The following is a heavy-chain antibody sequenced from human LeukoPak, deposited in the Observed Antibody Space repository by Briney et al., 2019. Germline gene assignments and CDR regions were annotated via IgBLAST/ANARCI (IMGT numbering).Heavy chain of an antibody. CDR3: ARVNRGYSSSSVSFDI. D-gene: IGHD6-6*01. CDR1: GFIFKDYG. CDR2: TSYDGTRQ. Sequence: GGSLRLSCAASGFIFKDYGMHWVRQAPGKGLEWVAVTSYDGTRQFYADSVKGRFTISRDNSNNTVYLQMNSLRTEDTAVYYCARVNRGYSSSSVSFDIWGQGTIVTVSS. J-gene: IGHJ3*02. V-gene: IGHV3-30*03.